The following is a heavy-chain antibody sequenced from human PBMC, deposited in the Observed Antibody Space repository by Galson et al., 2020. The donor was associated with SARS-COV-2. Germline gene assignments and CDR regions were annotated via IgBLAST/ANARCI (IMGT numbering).Heavy chain of an antibody. CDR2: MYNSGGT. CDR1: GGSISSADYY. Sequence: SQTLSLTCTVSGGSISSADYYWSWIRQPPGKGLEWIGYMYNSGGTYYNPSLKSRVTISVDTSKNQFSLKLTSVTAADTVVYYCARVRGYYDSSGYPDAFDIWGQGTMVTVSS. J-gene: IGHJ3*02. D-gene: IGHD3-22*01. V-gene: IGHV4-30-4*01. CDR3: ARVRGYYDSSGYPDAFDI.